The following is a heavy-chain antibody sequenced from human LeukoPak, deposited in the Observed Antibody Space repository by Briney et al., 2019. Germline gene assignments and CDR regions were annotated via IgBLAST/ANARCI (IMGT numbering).Heavy chain of an antibody. D-gene: IGHD3-16*02. CDR2: VSAYNGST. Sequence: ASVKVSCKASGSTFTSYGISWGRQPPGQGLEWMGWVSAYNGSTNYAQKLQGRVPMTTDTSTSTAHMELRSLRSDDTAVYYCARVGDYVWGSYRSYNFDYWGQGTLVTVSS. V-gene: IGHV1-18*01. CDR3: ARVGDYVWGSYRSYNFDY. CDR1: GSTFTSYG. J-gene: IGHJ4*02.